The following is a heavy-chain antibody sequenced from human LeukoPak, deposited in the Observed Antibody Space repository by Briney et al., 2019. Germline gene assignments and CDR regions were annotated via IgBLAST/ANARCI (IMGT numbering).Heavy chain of an antibody. CDR1: GGSIISYH. CDR3: TRDRASINVIDY. J-gene: IGHJ4*02. Sequence: SETLSLTCTVSGGSIISYHWSGVRQPAGKGLEWIGRIYSTGITNYNPSLESRVSISVDKSKNQFSLKLNSVTAADTAMYYFTRDRASINVIDYWSQGTLVTVSS. V-gene: IGHV4-4*07. CDR2: IYSTGIT. D-gene: IGHD2-21*01.